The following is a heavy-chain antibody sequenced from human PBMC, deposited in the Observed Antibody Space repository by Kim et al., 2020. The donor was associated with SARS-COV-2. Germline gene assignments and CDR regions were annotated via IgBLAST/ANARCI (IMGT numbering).Heavy chain of an antibody. D-gene: IGHD2-21*02. CDR3: AGAFVVVTAGDAYDL. CDR2: IYNRGST. CDR1: GDSITAYY. V-gene: IGHV4-59*01. J-gene: IGHJ3*01. Sequence: SETLSLTCTVSGDSITAYYWTWIRQAPGKGLEWIGYIYNRGSTTYNPSPKSRVTISMDTSKNQFPLQLTSVTAADTAPYYCAGAFVVVTAGDAYDLWGQRTVVTVSS.